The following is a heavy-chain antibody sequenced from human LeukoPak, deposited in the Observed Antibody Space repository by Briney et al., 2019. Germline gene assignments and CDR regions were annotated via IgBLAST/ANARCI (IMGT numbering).Heavy chain of an antibody. CDR3: ARGGRDYGDYDNWFDP. J-gene: IGHJ5*02. V-gene: IGHV1-69*04. Sequence: SVKVSCKASGGTFSSYAISWVRQAPGQGLEWMGRIIPIFGIANYAQKFQGRVTITADKSTSTAYMELSSLRSEDAAVYYCARGGRDYGDYDNWFDPWGQGTLVTVSS. CDR2: IIPIFGIA. CDR1: GGTFSSYA. D-gene: IGHD4-17*01.